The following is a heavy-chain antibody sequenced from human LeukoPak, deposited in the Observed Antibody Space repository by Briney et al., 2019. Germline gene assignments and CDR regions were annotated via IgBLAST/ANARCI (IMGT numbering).Heavy chain of an antibody. CDR3: AKTAGSNRNWFDP. CDR1: GFTFSNSA. Sequence: GGSLRLPCAASGFTFSNSAMSWVRQAPGRGLEWVSGISGSDSSTYYADSVKGRFTISRDNSKNTLYLQMNSLRAEDTAVYYCAKTAGSNRNWFDPWGQGTLVTVSS. J-gene: IGHJ5*02. CDR2: ISGSDSST. V-gene: IGHV3-23*01. D-gene: IGHD4-11*01.